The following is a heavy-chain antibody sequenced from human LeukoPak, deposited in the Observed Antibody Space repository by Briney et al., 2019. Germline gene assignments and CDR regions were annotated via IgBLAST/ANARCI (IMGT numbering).Heavy chain of an antibody. V-gene: IGHV4-59*08. J-gene: IGHJ4*02. D-gene: IGHD4-23*01. CDR3: ARHDYGGNSPFDY. CDR2: IYYSGST. Sequence: PSETLSLTCTVSGGSISSYYWSWLRQPPGKGLEWIGYIYYSGSTNYNPSLKSRVTISVDTSKNQFSLKLSSVTAADTAVCYCARHDYGGNSPFDYWGQGTLVTVSS. CDR1: GGSISSYY.